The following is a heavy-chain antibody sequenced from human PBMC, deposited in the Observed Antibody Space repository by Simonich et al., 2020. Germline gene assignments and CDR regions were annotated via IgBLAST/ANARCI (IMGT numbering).Heavy chain of an antibody. D-gene: IGHD3-10*01. CDR1: GYTFTGYY. CDR2: INPNSGGT. CDR3: ARVPGIYYYYGMDV. V-gene: IGHV1-2*06. Sequence: GAEVKQPGASVKVSCQASGYTFTGYYMHWVRQALEQGLEWMGRINPNSGGTNYAQKFQGRVTLPRDTSTSTDYMELSRLRSDDTAVYYCARVPGIYYYYGMDVWGQGTTVTVSS. J-gene: IGHJ6*02.